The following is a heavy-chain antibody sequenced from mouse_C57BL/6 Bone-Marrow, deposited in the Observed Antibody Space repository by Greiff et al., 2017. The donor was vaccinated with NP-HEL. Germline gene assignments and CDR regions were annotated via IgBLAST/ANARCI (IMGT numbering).Heavy chain of an antibody. CDR1: GFTFTDYY. Sequence: EVMLVESGGGLVQPGGSLSLSCAASGFTFTDYYMSWVRQPPGKALEWLGFIRNKANGYTTEYSASVKGRFTISRDNSQSILYLQMNALRAEDSATYYCASPATVVAPYAMDYWGQGTSVTVSS. V-gene: IGHV7-3*01. J-gene: IGHJ4*01. CDR3: ASPATVVAPYAMDY. CDR2: IRNKANGYTT. D-gene: IGHD1-1*01.